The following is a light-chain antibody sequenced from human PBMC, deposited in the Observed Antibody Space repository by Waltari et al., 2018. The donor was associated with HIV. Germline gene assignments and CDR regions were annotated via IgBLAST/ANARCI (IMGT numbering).Light chain of an antibody. CDR1: KLVVKY. CDR2: EDC. V-gene: IGLV3-1*01. CDR3: AAWEANAVV. Sequence: SYEVTQAPSVSGSPGQTVVMSCSGDKLVVKYACWFRQRPGQSPVLIVYEDCKRPSGIPGLLSGSNAENTAPLTVRGTQVSYEADYYCAAWEANAVVCGGGTKLTV. J-gene: IGLJ2*01.